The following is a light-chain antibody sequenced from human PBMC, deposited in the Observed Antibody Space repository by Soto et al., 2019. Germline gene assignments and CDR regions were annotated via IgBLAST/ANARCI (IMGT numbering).Light chain of an antibody. Sequence: DIQMTQSPSTLSASVGDRVTITCRASQDIVTWLAWYQQKPGKAPKLLIYKASSLESGVPSRFSGSGSGTQFTLTIRSLQPDDFATYYCQQDDTYSWTFGQGTKVEIK. J-gene: IGKJ1*01. V-gene: IGKV1-5*03. CDR3: QQDDTYSWT. CDR1: QDIVTW. CDR2: KAS.